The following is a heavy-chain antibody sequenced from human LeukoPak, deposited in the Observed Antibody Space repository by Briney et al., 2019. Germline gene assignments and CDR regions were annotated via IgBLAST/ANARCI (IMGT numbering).Heavy chain of an antibody. Sequence: SETLSLTCTVSGGSISSYYWSWIRQPAGKGLEWIGRIYTSGSTNYNPSLKSRVTMSVDTSKNQFSLKLSSVTAADTAVYYCARDALDLMSGAWFAKDYYYYMDVWGKGTTVTVSS. CDR1: GGSISSYY. D-gene: IGHD3-10*01. V-gene: IGHV4-4*07. CDR2: IYTSGST. CDR3: ARDALDLMSGAWFAKDYYYYMDV. J-gene: IGHJ6*03.